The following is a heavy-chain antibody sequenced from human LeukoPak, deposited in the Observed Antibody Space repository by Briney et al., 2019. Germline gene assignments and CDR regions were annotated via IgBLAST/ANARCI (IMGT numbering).Heavy chain of an antibody. J-gene: IGHJ4*02. Sequence: PSETLSLTCTVSGGSISSYYWSWIRQPPGKGLEWIGYIYSSGSTNYNPSLKSRVTISVDTSKNQFSLKLSSVTAADTAVYYCARDGPYSSLYKWGQGTLVTVSS. CDR2: IYSSGST. CDR3: ARDGPYSSLYK. D-gene: IGHD6-6*01. V-gene: IGHV4-59*01. CDR1: GGSISSYY.